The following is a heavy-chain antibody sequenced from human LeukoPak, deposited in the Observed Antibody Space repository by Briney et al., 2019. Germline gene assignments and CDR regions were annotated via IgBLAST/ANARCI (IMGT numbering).Heavy chain of an antibody. CDR3: ARGGFLSGSFPFDY. V-gene: IGHV3-13*01. CDR2: IGTAGDT. J-gene: IGHJ4*02. Sequence: GGFLRLSCAASGFTFSSYDMHWVRQATGKGLEWVSAIGTAGDTYYPGSVKGRFTISRENAKNSLYLQMNSLRAGDTAVYYCARGGFLSGSFPFDYWGQGTLDTVSS. D-gene: IGHD1-26*01. CDR1: GFTFSSYD.